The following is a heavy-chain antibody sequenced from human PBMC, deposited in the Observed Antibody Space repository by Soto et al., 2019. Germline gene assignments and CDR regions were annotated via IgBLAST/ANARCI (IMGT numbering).Heavy chain of an antibody. Sequence: QVHLVESRGGVVQPEKSLRLSCGASGFNFSNYGMHWVRQPPGKGLEWVAIIANDGGRKYYADSVEGRFTVSRDNSKNTLFLQMNNLRPEDTAVYYCATTTVVAAAGFDPWGRGTQVIVSS. CDR3: ATTTVVAAAGFDP. CDR1: GFNFSNYG. D-gene: IGHD2-15*01. CDR2: IANDGGRK. V-gene: IGHV3-30*03. J-gene: IGHJ5*02.